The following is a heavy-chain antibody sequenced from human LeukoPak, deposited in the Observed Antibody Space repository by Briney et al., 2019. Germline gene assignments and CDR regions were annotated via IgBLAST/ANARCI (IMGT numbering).Heavy chain of an antibody. Sequence: GGSPRLSCAASGFTFSSYAMHWVRQAPGKGLEWVAVISYDGSNKYYADSVKGRFTISRDNSKNTLYLQMNSLRAEDTAVYYCARDYGRYCSSTSCYIYYYYGMDVWGQGTTVTVSS. CDR1: GFTFSSYA. V-gene: IGHV3-30*04. D-gene: IGHD2-2*02. CDR3: ARDYGRYCSSTSCYIYYYYGMDV. CDR2: ISYDGSNK. J-gene: IGHJ6*02.